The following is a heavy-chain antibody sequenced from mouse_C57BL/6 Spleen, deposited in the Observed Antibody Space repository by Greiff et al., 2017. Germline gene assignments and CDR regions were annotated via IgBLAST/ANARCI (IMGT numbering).Heavy chain of an antibody. Sequence: VQLQQSGPVLVKPGASVKMSCKASGYTFTDYYMNWVKQSHGKSLEWIGVINPYNGGTSYNQKFKGKATLTVDKSSSTAYMELNSLTSEDSAVYYCARRGHYYGSDYWGQGTTRTVSS. CDR3: ARRGHYYGSDY. D-gene: IGHD1-1*01. V-gene: IGHV1-19*01. CDR2: INPYNGGT. CDR1: GYTFTDYY. J-gene: IGHJ2*01.